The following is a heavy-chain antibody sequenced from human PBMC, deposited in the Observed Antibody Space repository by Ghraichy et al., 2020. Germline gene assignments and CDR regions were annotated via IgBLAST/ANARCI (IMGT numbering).Heavy chain of an antibody. CDR3: AITWWGDAFDI. D-gene: IGHD2-8*02. Sequence: ESLNISCAVYGGSFSGYYWSWIRQPPGKGLEWIGEINHSGSTNYNPSLKSRVTISVDTSKNQFSLKLSSVTAADTAVYYCAITWWGDAFDIWGQGTMVTVSS. J-gene: IGHJ3*02. V-gene: IGHV4-34*01. CDR1: GGSFSGYY. CDR2: INHSGST.